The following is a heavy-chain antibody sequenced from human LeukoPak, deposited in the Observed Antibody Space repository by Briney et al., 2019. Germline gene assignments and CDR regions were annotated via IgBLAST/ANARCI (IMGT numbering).Heavy chain of an antibody. J-gene: IGHJ4*02. D-gene: IGHD1-14*01. CDR2: INPKSGGA. CDR1: GYTFTGYY. V-gene: IGHV1-2*06. Sequence: ASVKVSCKASGYTFTGYYIHWVRQAPGQGLEWMGRINPKSGGANYEQTFQGRVTITRDTSTSTAYLELSRVTSDDTAVYYCARYKYHFDCWGQGTLVTVSS. CDR3: ARYKYHFDC.